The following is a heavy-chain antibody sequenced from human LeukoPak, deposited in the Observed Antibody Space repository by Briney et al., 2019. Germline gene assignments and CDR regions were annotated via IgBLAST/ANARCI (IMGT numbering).Heavy chain of an antibody. V-gene: IGHV4-61*01. J-gene: IGHJ4*01. CDR2: IYYSGST. Sequence: ASETLSLTCTVSGGSISSGSYYWSWIRQPPGKVLEWIGYIYYSGSTNCNPSLKSRVTISVDTSKNQFFLKLSSLTAADTAVYYCARTVLSYCRGGSCPYFDYWGQGTLVTVSS. CDR3: ARTVLSYCRGGSCPYFDY. CDR1: GGSISSGSYY. D-gene: IGHD2-15*01.